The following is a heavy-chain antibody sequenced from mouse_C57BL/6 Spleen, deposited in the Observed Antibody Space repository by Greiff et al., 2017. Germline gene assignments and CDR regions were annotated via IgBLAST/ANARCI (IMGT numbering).Heavy chain of an antibody. CDR1: GFTFSDYG. V-gene: IGHV5-17*01. CDR2: ISSGSSTI. J-gene: IGHJ3*01. Sequence: EVKLVESGGGLVKPGGSLKLSCAASGFTFSDYGMHWVRQAPEKGLEWVAYISSGSSTIYYAGTVKGRFTISRDNAKNTLFLQMTSLRSEDTAMYYCARDYYDYEEVPFAYWGQGTLVTVSA. CDR3: ARDYYDYEEVPFAY. D-gene: IGHD2-4*01.